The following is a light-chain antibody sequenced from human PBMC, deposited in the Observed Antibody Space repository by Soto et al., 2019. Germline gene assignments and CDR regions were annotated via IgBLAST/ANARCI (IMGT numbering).Light chain of an antibody. Sequence: IQMTQSQTTRSASVGDSFTINCRAIQGRRRFLAWYQQKTGKAPKLLIYAASTLQSGVPSRFSGSGSETDFTLTISRLQSEAFATYSCQQRNSHPPTFGQATPLEIK. CDR2: AAS. V-gene: IGKV1-9*01. J-gene: IGKJ5*01. CDR1: QGRRRF. CDR3: QQRNSHPPT.